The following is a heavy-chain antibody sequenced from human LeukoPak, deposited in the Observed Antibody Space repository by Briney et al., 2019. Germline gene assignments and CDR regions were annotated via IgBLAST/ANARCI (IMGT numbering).Heavy chain of an antibody. D-gene: IGHD1-1*01. J-gene: IGHJ3*02. CDR1: GFTFSNAW. CDR2: IKSKTDGGTT. CDR3: TTEGTEAALDAFDI. V-gene: IGHV3-15*01. Sequence: GGSLRLSCAASGFTFSNAWMSWVRQAPGKGLEWVGHIKSKTDGGTTDYAAPVKGRFTISRDDSKNTLYLQMNSLKTEDTAVYYCTTEGTEAALDAFDIWGQGTMVTVSS.